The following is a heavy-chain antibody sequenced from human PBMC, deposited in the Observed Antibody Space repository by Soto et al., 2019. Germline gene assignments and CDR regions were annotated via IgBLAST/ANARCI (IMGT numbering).Heavy chain of an antibody. J-gene: IGHJ6*02. CDR2: ISGSGGST. Sequence: GGSLRLSCAASGFTFSSYAMSWVRQAPGKGLEWVSAISGSGGSTYYADSVKGRFTISRDNSKNTLYLQMNSLRAEDTAVYYCAKSISDSGYVAYYGMDVWGQGTTVTVSS. CDR1: GFTFSSYA. D-gene: IGHD5-12*01. V-gene: IGHV3-23*01. CDR3: AKSISDSGYVAYYGMDV.